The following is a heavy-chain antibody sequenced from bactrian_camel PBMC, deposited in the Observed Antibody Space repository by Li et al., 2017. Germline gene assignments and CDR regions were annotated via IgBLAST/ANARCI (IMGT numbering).Heavy chain of an antibody. V-gene: IGHV3S60*01. Sequence: HVQLVESGGGSVQAGGSLRLSCTATSPQFAVDDNDMAWFRQTPGAACEMVSSVSTVRNIWHADSVKGRFTLSVDHAKNIVYLQMNNLKPEDTAVYYCAAGALGYIGAKCPPDFGEYWGQGTQVTVS. CDR2: VSTVRNI. D-gene: IGHD1*01. CDR1: SPQFAVDDND. J-gene: IGHJ4*01. CDR3: AAGALGYIGAKCPPDFGEY.